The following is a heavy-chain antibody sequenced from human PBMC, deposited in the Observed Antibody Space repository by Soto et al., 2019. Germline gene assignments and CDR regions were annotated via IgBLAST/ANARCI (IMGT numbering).Heavy chain of an antibody. J-gene: IGHJ4*02. CDR3: AKDRLGGNFDY. V-gene: IGHV3-30*12. Sequence: PGGSLRLSCAASGFTFSSYGMHWVRQAPGKGLEWVAVISDDGSNTYYADSVKGRFTISRDNSKNTLYLQMNSLRVEDTAVYYCAKDRLGGNFDYWGQGTQVTVSS. CDR2: ISDDGSNT. CDR1: GFTFSSYG.